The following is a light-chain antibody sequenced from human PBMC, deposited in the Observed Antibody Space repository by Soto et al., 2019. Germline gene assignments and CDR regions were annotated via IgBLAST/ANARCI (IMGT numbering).Light chain of an antibody. V-gene: IGLV2-8*01. Sequence: QSALTQPPSASGSPGQSVTISCTGTSSDVGGYNYVSWYQQHPGKAPKLMIYEVSKRPSGVPDRFSGSKSGNTASLTVSGLRGEGEADYYGGSITGRFPFVCGSGTKVPV. CDR2: EVS. J-gene: IGLJ1*01. CDR1: SSDVGGYNY. CDR3: GSITGRFPFV.